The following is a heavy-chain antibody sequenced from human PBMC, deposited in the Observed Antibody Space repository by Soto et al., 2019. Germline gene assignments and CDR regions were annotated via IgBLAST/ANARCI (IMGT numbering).Heavy chain of an antibody. Sequence: EVQLVESGGGLVQPGGSLTLSCAASGFTFSSYWMHWVRQAPGKGLMWVSRIKSDGSGTMYADSVKGRLTTSRDNAKKTLYLKMNSLGVVDTAVDYCVRGDGDYYDGNGYLGRHWGQGTLVTVSS. CDR2: IKSDGSGT. CDR1: GFTFSSYW. J-gene: IGHJ4*02. CDR3: VRGDGDYYDGNGYLGRH. V-gene: IGHV3-74*03. D-gene: IGHD3-22*01.